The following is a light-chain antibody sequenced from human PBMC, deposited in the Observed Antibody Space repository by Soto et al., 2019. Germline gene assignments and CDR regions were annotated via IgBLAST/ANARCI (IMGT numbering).Light chain of an antibody. Sequence: QSVLTQPPSASGTPGQRVTISCSGSNSNIGTNYVNWYQQVPGTAPKLIMYSNNQRPSGVPDRFSGSKSGTSASLTISGLRSEDEADYFCASWDGSLNGRFVFGAGTKVTVL. J-gene: IGLJ1*01. CDR3: ASWDGSLNGRFV. V-gene: IGLV1-47*02. CDR2: SNN. CDR1: NSNIGTNY.